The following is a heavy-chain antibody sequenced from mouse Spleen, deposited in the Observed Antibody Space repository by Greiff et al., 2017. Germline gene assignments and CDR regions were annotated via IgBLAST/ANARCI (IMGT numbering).Heavy chain of an antibody. CDR2: INPGSGGT. J-gene: IGHJ3*01. CDR3: ARSVYYDYDGFAY. D-gene: IGHD2-4*01. Sequence: VQLVESGAELVRPGTSVKVSCKASGYAFTNYLIEWVKQRPGQGLEWIGVINPGSGGTNYNEKFKGKATLTADKSSSTAYMQLSSLTSEDSAVYFCARSVYYDYDGFAYWGQGTLVTVSA. CDR1: GYAFTNYL. V-gene: IGHV1-54*01.